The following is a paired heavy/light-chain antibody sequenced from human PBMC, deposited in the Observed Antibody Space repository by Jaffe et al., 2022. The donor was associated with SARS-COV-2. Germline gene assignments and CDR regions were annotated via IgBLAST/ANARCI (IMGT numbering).Light chain of an antibody. V-gene: IGKV4-1*01. Sequence: DIVMTQSPDSLAVSLGERATINCKSSQSLLYSSNNKNYLAWYQQKPGQPPKLLISWASTRESGVPDRFSGSGSGTDFTLSIRSLQAEDVAVYYCQQYYTTPIIFGGGTKVEF. CDR2: WAS. CDR1: QSLLYSSNNKNY. J-gene: IGKJ4*01. CDR3: QQYYTTPII.
Heavy chain of an antibody. Sequence: QVLLVQSGAEVKKPGASVKVSCKASGYIFTGHYMNWLRQAPGQGLEWMGRVIPNSGGTDYAQKFQGRVTLTTDASITTAYMELSSLRSDDTAVYYCARDLGYDISGYYPAAFEIWGQGTVVTVSS. J-gene: IGHJ3*02. V-gene: IGHV1-2*06. CDR1: GYIFTGHY. D-gene: IGHD3-22*01. CDR2: VIPNSGGT. CDR3: ARDLGYDISGYYPAAFEI.